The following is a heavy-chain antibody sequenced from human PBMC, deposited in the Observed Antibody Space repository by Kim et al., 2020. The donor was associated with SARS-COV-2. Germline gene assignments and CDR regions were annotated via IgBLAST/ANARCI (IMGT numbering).Heavy chain of an antibody. Sequence: GGSLRLSCAASGFTFSSYAMSWVRQAPGKGLEWVSAISGSGGSTYYADSVKGRFTISRDNSKNTLYLQMNSLRAEDTAVYYCAKGGDYSNYYYYYGMDVWGQGTTVTVSS. CDR1: GFTFSSYA. CDR3: AKGGDYSNYYYYYGMDV. V-gene: IGHV3-23*01. D-gene: IGHD4-4*01. CDR2: ISGSGGST. J-gene: IGHJ6*02.